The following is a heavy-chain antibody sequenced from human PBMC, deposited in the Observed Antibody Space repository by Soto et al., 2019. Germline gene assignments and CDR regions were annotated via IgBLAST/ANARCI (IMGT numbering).Heavy chain of an antibody. CDR2: ISYDGSNK. V-gene: IGHV3-30-3*01. J-gene: IGHJ4*02. Sequence: PGGSLRLSCAASGFTFSSYAMHWVRQAPGKGLEWVAVISYDGSNKYYADSVKGRFTISRDNSKNTLYLQMNSLRAEDTAVYYCARAMITMIVVVTLDYWGQGTLVTVSS. CDR1: GFTFSSYA. CDR3: ARAMITMIVVVTLDY. D-gene: IGHD3-22*01.